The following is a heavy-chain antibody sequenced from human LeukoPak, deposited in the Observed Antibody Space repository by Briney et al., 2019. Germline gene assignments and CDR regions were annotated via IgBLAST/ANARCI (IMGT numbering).Heavy chain of an antibody. Sequence: GGSLRLSCAASGFTFSNYAMHWVRQAPGKGLEWVAVMSYDGSNKYYAASVKGRFTISRDNSKNTLYVQMNSLRVEDTAVYYCARDFQWLRAMDVWGQGTTVTVSS. D-gene: IGHD6-19*01. J-gene: IGHJ6*02. CDR2: MSYDGSNK. CDR3: ARDFQWLRAMDV. V-gene: IGHV3-30-3*01. CDR1: GFTFSNYA.